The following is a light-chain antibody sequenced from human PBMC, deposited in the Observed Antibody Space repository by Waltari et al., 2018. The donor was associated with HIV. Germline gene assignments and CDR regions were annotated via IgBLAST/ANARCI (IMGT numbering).Light chain of an antibody. CDR2: DVR. V-gene: IGLV2-14*03. J-gene: IGLJ2*01. Sequence: QSALTQPASVSGSPGQSITLSCTGSSSDIGGYNYVSWYQQHPGKAPKLIIYDVRNPPPGVFYPFSGSKFGNTASLTISGLQAEDESDYYCSSYTSSSTLVVFGGGTKLTVL. CDR3: SSYTSSSTLVV. CDR1: SSDIGGYNY.